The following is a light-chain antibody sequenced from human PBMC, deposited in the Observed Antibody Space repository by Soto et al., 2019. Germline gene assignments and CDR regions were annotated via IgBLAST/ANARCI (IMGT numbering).Light chain of an antibody. V-gene: IGKV2-24*01. J-gene: IGKJ2*01. CDR3: MQSTELGT. Sequence: DIVMTQTPLSSPVTLGQPASISCRSSQSLVHSDGNTYLSWFQQRPGQPPRLIIYKISNRFSGVPDRFSGSEAWTDFTLKISRVEDEDVAFYYCMQSTELGTFGQGTKLEIK. CDR2: KIS. CDR1: QSLVHSDGNTY.